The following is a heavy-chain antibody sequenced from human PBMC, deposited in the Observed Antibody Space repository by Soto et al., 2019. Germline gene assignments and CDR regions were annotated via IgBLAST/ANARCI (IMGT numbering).Heavy chain of an antibody. V-gene: IGHV1-46*03. CDR1: GYTFTSNY. CDR3: ARDFSDTYSGRSYWWVDP. D-gene: IGHD1-26*01. J-gene: IGHJ5*02. CDR2: INPTGDNK. Sequence: QVQLVQSGAEVKEPGASVKVSCQASGYTFTSNYVHWVRQAPGQGLECMAVINPTGDNKAYAPKFEVRLTLTTDTSTSSMYMELSSLRSDDTSVYYCARDFSDTYSGRSYWWVDPWGQGSLVSVSS.